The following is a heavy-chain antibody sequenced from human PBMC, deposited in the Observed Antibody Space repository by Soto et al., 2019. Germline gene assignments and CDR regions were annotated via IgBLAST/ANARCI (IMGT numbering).Heavy chain of an antibody. Sequence: GGSLRLSCAASGFTFSSYGMHWVRQAPGKGLEWVAVISYDGSNKYYADSVKGRFTISRDNSKNTLYLQMNSLRAEDTAVYYCAKEEVTYCGGDCYYFVDYWGQGTLVTVSS. D-gene: IGHD2-21*02. CDR2: ISYDGSNK. J-gene: IGHJ4*02. CDR3: AKEEVTYCGGDCYYFVDY. V-gene: IGHV3-30*18. CDR1: GFTFSSYG.